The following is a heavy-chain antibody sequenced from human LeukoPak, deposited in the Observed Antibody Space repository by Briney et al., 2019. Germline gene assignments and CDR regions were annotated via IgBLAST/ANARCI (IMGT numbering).Heavy chain of an antibody. Sequence: GGSLRLSCAASGFTFSNAWMSWVRQAPGKGLEWVGRIKSKTDGGTTDYAAPVKGRFTISRDDSKNTLYLQMNSLKTEDTAVYYCTTDPSYYYDSSGYIGDYWGQGTLVTVSS. CDR2: IKSKTDGGTT. D-gene: IGHD3-22*01. CDR3: TTDPSYYYDSSGYIGDY. V-gene: IGHV3-15*01. CDR1: GFTFSNAW. J-gene: IGHJ4*02.